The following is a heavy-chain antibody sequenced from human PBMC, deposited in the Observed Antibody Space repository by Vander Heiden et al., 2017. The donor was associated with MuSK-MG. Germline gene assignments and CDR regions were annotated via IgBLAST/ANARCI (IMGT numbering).Heavy chain of an antibody. CDR3: ARDNRSSLNLYYFCGLDV. CDR2: IIPIFGTA. J-gene: IGHJ6*02. Sequence: QVQLVQSGAAVKKPGSSVKVSCKASGGTFSSYAIGWVRQAPGQGLEWMGGIIPIFGTANYAQKCQGRVTITADESTSTAYMELSSLRYEETEVYYCARDNRSSLNLYYFCGLDVWDQGTTFPVS. CDR1: GGTFSSYA. V-gene: IGHV1-69*01.